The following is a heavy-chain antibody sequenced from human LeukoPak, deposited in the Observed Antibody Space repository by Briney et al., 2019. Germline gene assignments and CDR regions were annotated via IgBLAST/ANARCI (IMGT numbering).Heavy chain of an antibody. CDR1: GFTFSSYA. D-gene: IGHD3-10*01. CDR2: ISYDGSNK. V-gene: IGHV3-30*04. CDR3: ARPPMVRGVMNYCYYMDV. J-gene: IGHJ6*03. Sequence: GGSLRLSCAASGFTFSSYAMHWVRQAPGKGLEWVAVISYDGSNKYYADSVKGRFTISRDNSKNTLYLQMNSLRAEDTAVYYCARPPMVRGVMNYCYYMDVWGKGTTVTVSS.